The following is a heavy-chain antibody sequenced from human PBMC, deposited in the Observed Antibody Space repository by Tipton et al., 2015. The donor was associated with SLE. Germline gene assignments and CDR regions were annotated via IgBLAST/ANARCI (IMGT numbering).Heavy chain of an antibody. CDR1: GFTFSSYE. CDR3: ARDPHPLTGYYPDFDY. V-gene: IGHV3-48*03. D-gene: IGHD3-9*01. CDR2: ISSSGSAI. J-gene: IGHJ4*02. Sequence: SLRLSCAASGFTFSSYEMNWVRQAPGKGLEWASYISSSGSAIYYADSVKGRFTISRDNAKNSLYLQMNSLRAEDTAVYYCARDPHPLTGYYPDFDYWGQGTLVTVSS.